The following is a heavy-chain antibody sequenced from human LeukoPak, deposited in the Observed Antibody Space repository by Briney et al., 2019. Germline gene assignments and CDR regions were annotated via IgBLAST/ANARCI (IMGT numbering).Heavy chain of an antibody. D-gene: IGHD3-22*01. V-gene: IGHV1-2*02. CDR3: ARDSANYYDSSGPTP. CDR2: INPNSGGT. Sequence: ASVKVSCKASGYTFTGYYMHWVRQAPGQGLEWMGWINPNSGGTNYAQKFQGRVTMTRDTSISTAYMELSRLRSDDTAVYYCARDSANYYDSSGPTPWGQGTLVTVSS. J-gene: IGHJ5*02. CDR1: GYTFTGYY.